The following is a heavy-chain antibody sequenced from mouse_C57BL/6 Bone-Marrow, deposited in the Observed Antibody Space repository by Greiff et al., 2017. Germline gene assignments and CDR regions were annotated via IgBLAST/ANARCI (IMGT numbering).Heavy chain of an antibody. CDR2: IYPGSGNT. CDR1: GYTFTDYY. Sequence: QVQLQQSGAELVRPGASVKLSCKASGYTFTDYYINWVKQRPGQGLVWIARIYPGSGNTYYNEKFKGKATLTAEKSSSTAYMQLSSLTSEDSAVYFCAREGTLLPHFDYWGQGTTLTVSS. J-gene: IGHJ2*01. CDR3: AREGTLLPHFDY. V-gene: IGHV1-76*01. D-gene: IGHD2-10*01.